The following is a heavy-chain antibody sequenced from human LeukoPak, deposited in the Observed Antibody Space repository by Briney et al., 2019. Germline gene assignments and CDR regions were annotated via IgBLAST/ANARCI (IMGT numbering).Heavy chain of an antibody. CDR1: GFTFSSYA. Sequence: GGSLRLSCSASGFTFSSYAMHWVRQAPGKGLEYVSAISSNGGSTYYADSVKGRFTISRDNSKNTLYLQMSSLRAEDTAVYYGVRERGYSYGYDAFDIWGQGTMVTVSS. D-gene: IGHD5-18*01. J-gene: IGHJ3*02. V-gene: IGHV3-64D*06. CDR3: VRERGYSYGYDAFDI. CDR2: ISSNGGST.